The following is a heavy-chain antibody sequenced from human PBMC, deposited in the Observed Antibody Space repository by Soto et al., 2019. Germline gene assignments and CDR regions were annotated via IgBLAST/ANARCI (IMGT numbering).Heavy chain of an antibody. J-gene: IGHJ4*02. Sequence: PSETLSLTCTVSGGSISSGDYYWSWIRQPPGKGLEWIGYIYYSGSTYYNPSLKSRVTISVDTSKNQFSLKLSSVTAADTAVYYCARAGGYDSSGYYFDYWGQGTLVTVSS. D-gene: IGHD3-22*01. CDR1: GGSISSGDYY. CDR3: ARAGGYDSSGYYFDY. V-gene: IGHV4-30-4*01. CDR2: IYYSGST.